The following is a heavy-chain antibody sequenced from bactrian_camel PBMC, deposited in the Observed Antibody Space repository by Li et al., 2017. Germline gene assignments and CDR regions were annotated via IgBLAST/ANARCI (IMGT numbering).Heavy chain of an antibody. V-gene: IGHV3-2*01. D-gene: IGHD6*01. Sequence: HVQLVESGGGLVQPGGSLRLSCAASGFTFITYYMSWVRRAPGKGLEWVSSIWSDGSHVSYLDSVKGRFTISSDNAKNTVYLQMNNLNFEDTARYYCAIAGASWLSEGYPNWGQGTQVTVS. CDR1: GFTFITYY. CDR2: IWSDGSHV. CDR3: AIAGASWLSEGYPN. J-gene: IGHJ4*01.